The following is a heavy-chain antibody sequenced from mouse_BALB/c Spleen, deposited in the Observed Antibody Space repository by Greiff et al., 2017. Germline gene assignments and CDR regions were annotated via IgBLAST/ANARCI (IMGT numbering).Heavy chain of an antibody. CDR3: TDYYAAMDY. V-gene: IGHV14-4*02. J-gene: IGHJ4*01. Sequence: EVQLQQSGAELVRSGASVKLSCTASGFNIKDYYMHWVKQRPEQGLEWIGWIDPENGDTEYAPKFQGKATMTADTSSNTAYLQLSSLTSEDTAVYYCTDYYAAMDYWGQGTSVTVSS. CDR1: GFNIKDYY. CDR2: IDPENGDT. D-gene: IGHD2-1*01.